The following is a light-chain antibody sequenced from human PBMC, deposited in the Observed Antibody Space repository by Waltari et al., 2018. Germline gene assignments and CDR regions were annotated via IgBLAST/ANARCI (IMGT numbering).Light chain of an antibody. CDR1: NSDVGSYNL. J-gene: IGLJ3*02. Sequence: QSALTQPASVSGSPGQSITISCTGTNSDVGSYNLVSWYRQHPGKAPKLMIYEVNNRPSGVSNRFSGSKSGNTASLTISGLQAEDEADYYCCSYAGSSTLVFGGGTKLTVL. CDR3: CSYAGSSTLV. CDR2: EVN. V-gene: IGLV2-23*02.